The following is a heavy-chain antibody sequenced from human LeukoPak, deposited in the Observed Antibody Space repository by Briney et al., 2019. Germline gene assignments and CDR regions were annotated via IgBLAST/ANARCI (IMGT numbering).Heavy chain of an antibody. CDR2: ISHSEST. CDR3: ARVCSHDSSGYFDY. J-gene: IGHJ4*02. CDR1: GGSFSGYH. D-gene: IGHD3-22*01. V-gene: IGHV4-34*01. Sequence: SETLSLTCAVYGGSFSGYHWSWIRQPPGKGLGWIGEISHSESTDYNPSLGSRVIISVDTSKNQFSLKLSSVTAADTAVYYCARVCSHDSSGYFDYWGQGTLVTVSS.